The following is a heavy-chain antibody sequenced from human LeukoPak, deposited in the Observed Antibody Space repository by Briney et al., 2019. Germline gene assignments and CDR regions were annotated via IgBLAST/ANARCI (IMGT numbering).Heavy chain of an antibody. V-gene: IGHV3-23*01. CDR2: IGGGGGST. J-gene: IGHJ4*02. Sequence: GGSLRLSCSMSGFTLSHYAMSWVRQAPGKGLEWVSTIGGGGGSTNYTDSVKGRFTISRDNSKNTLYLQMNSLGAEDTAVYYCAKGHRYCTSGNCNSAVDYWGQGTLVTVSS. D-gene: IGHD2-15*01. CDR3: AKGHRYCTSGNCNSAVDY. CDR1: GFTLSHYA.